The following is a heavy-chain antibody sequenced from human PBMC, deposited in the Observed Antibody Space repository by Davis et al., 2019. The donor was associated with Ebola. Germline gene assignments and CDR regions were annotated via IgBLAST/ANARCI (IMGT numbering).Heavy chain of an antibody. CDR1: GFTFSSYG. J-gene: IGHJ3*02. CDR3: AKYPGTTAFDI. CDR2: ISYDGSNK. Sequence: PGGSLRLSCAASGFTFSSYGMHWVRQAPGKGLEWVAVISYDGSNKYYADSVKGRFTISRDNSKNTLYLQMNSLRAEDTAVYYCAKYPGTTAFDIWGQGTMVTVSS. V-gene: IGHV3-30*18. D-gene: IGHD1-7*01.